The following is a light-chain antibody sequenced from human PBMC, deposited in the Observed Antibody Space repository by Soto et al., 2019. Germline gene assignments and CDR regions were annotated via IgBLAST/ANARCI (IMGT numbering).Light chain of an antibody. CDR1: QSVRSNN. V-gene: IGKV3-20*01. Sequence: EIVLTQSPGTLSSSPGERATLSCRASQSVRSNNLAWYQQKPGQAPRLLIYGASFRATGIPDRFSGSGSETDFTLTISRLEPEDFAVYFCLQHGRSPWTFGPGTKVEIK. CDR3: LQHGRSPWT. J-gene: IGKJ1*01. CDR2: GAS.